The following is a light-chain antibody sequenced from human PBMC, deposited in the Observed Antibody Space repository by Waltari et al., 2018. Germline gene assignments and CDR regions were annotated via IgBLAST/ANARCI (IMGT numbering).Light chain of an antibody. CDR2: DVS. J-gene: IGLJ2*01. V-gene: IGLV2-14*03. Sequence: QSALTQPASVSGSPGHSITISCTGTSSDVSGYDYVACYQQHPGKAPKLMISDVSNRPPGVCKRVPCSKSVNTVPLTISELQSQDEADYYCNSYTSSSTVVFGGGTKLTVL. CDR3: NSYTSSSTVV. CDR1: SSDVSGYDY.